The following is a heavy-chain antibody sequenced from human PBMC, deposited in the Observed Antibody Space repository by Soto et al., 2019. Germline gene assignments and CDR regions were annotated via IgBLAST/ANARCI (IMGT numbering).Heavy chain of an antibody. CDR1: GYTITSYG. J-gene: IGHJ5*02. CDR2: INAYSDNT. D-gene: IGHD3-3*01. CDR3: ARGSTIFGVAQGFDP. Sequence: ASVKVSCKASGYTITSYGISWVRQAPGQGLEWMGWINAYSDNTNYAQKLQGRVTMTSDTSTSTAYMELRSLSSDDTAVYYCARGSTIFGVAQGFDPWGQGTLVTVSS. V-gene: IGHV1-18*01.